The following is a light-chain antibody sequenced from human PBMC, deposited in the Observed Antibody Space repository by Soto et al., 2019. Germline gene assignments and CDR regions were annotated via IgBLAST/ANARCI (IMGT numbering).Light chain of an antibody. CDR3: MQAIQSPLT. J-gene: IGKJ4*01. Sequence: IVMTQAPLSLPVTPEEPAAISCRSSQSVPRFNRNSSVDWYLQKPGQAPQLLIYLGSRLASGVPDRFSGSGSGTDFTLKISRVEAEDVAVYYCMQAIQSPLTFGGGTKVDI. CDR2: LGS. V-gene: IGKV2-28*01. CDR1: QSVPRFNRNSS.